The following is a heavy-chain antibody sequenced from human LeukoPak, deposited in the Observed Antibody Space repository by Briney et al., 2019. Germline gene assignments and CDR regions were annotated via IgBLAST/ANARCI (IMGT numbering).Heavy chain of an antibody. J-gene: IGHJ4*02. CDR1: GFTFSSYE. D-gene: IGHD3-3*01. Sequence: GGSLRLSCAASGFTFSSYEMNWVRQAPGKGLEWVSYISSSGSTIYYADSVKGRFTISRDNAKNSLYLQMNSLRAEGTAVYYCARDSYYDFWSGYYMFDYWGQGTLVTVSS. CDR3: ARDSYYDFWSGYYMFDY. V-gene: IGHV3-48*03. CDR2: ISSSGSTI.